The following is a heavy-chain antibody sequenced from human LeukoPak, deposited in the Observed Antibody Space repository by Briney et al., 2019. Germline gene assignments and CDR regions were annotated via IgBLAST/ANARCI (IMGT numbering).Heavy chain of an antibody. J-gene: IGHJ5*02. CDR2: IIPIFGTA. CDR1: GCTFSSYA. Sequence: SVKLSCKASGCTFSSYAISWVRQAPGQGLEWMGGIIPIFGTANYAQKFQGRVTITADESTSTAYMELSSLRSEDTAEYYCGREGGDSSGPFDPWGQGTLVTVSS. CDR3: GREGGDSSGPFDP. D-gene: IGHD6-19*01. V-gene: IGHV1-69*13.